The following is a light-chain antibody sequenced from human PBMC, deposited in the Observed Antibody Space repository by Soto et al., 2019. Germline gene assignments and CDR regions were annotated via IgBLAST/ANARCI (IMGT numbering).Light chain of an antibody. Sequence: EILLTQSPATLSLFPGDTATLCGRASQSVGSYLAWYQQRPGQAPRLLIYDASTRATGVPARFSGSGSGPDFTLTISRLEPEDFAVYFCQHYGSSPWTFGQGTKVDIK. CDR3: QHYGSSPWT. CDR2: DAS. CDR1: QSVGSY. J-gene: IGKJ1*01. V-gene: IGKV3-20*01.